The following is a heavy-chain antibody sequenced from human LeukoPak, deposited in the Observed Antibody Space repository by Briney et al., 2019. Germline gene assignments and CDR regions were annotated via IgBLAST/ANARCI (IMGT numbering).Heavy chain of an antibody. D-gene: IGHD5-24*01. V-gene: IGHV4-61*02. CDR1: GGSISSGSYY. CDR2: IYTSGST. CDR3: VREQMATTGGDY. J-gene: IGHJ4*02. Sequence: SQTLSLTCTVSGGSISSGSYYWSWSRQPAGKGLEWIGRIYTSGSTNYNPSLKSRVTISVDTSKNQFSLKLSSVTAADTAVYYCVREQMATTGGDYWGQGTLVTVSS.